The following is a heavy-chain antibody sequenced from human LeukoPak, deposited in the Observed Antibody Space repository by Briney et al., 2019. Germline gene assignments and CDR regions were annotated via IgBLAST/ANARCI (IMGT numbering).Heavy chain of an antibody. CDR2: IYTSGST. J-gene: IGHJ4*02. CDR3: ARAGYCSGGSCYSFDY. CDR1: GGSISSYY. D-gene: IGHD2-15*01. Sequence: ETLSLTCTVSGGSISSYYWSWLRQPAGKGLEWIGRIYTSGSTNYNPSLTSRVTMSVDTSKNQFSLKLSSVTAADTAVYYCARAGYCSGGSCYSFDYWGQGTLVTVSS. V-gene: IGHV4-4*07.